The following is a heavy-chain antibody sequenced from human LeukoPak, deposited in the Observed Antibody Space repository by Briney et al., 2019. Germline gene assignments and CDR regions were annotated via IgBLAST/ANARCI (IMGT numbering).Heavy chain of an antibody. J-gene: IGHJ3*02. CDR3: ARGIAAAGYAFDI. V-gene: IGHV4-30-4*08. D-gene: IGHD6-13*01. CDR2: IYYSGST. CDR1: GGSISGGAYY. Sequence: SETLSLTCTVSGGSISGGAYYWSWIRQPPGKGLEWIGYIYYSGSTYYNPSLKTRVTIPVDTSKNQFSLKLSSVTAADTAVYYCARGIAAAGYAFDIWGQGTMVTVSS.